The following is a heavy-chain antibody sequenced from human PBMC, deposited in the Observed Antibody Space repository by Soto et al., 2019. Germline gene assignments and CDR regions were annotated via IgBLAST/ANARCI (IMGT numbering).Heavy chain of an antibody. CDR1: GYTFTSYG. V-gene: IGHV1-18*04. CDR3: ARDKVDYYGSGSYPNYYYYYGMDV. J-gene: IGHJ6*02. Sequence: QVQLVQSGAEVKKPGASVKVSCKASGYTFTSYGISWVRQAPGQGLEWMGWISAYNGNTNYAQKLQGRVTMTTDTYTSTAYMELRSLRSDDTAVYYCARDKVDYYGSGSYPNYYYYYGMDVWGQGTTVTGSS. D-gene: IGHD3-10*01. CDR2: ISAYNGNT.